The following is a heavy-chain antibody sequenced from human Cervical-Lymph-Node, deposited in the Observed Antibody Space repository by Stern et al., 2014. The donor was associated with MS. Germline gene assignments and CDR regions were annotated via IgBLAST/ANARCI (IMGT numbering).Heavy chain of an antibody. CDR2: ISPGLDSV. CDR1: GGIFISST. D-gene: IGHD5-12*01. J-gene: IGHJ4*02. Sequence: QMQLVQSGAELKKPGSSVQVSCTTSGGIFISSTITWVRQGPGQGLEWMGDISPGLDSVDYAQEFQGRFTLTADDSTNTVYMELTSLQSGDTAMYYCARDGFDSGSALAFWGQGTLVTVSS. V-gene: IGHV1-69*01. CDR3: ARDGFDSGSALAF.